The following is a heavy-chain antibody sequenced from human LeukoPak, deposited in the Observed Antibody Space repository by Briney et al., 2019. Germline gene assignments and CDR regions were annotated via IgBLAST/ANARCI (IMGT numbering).Heavy chain of an antibody. CDR3: ASVVSYYYYYMDV. D-gene: IGHD2-21*01. J-gene: IGHJ6*03. V-gene: IGHV3-7*01. CDR1: GFTFSSYW. Sequence: PGGSLRLSCAASGFTFSSYWMSWVRQAPGKGLEWVANIKKDGSEKYYVDSVKGRFTISRDNAKNSLYLQMNSLRAEDTAVYYCASVVSYYYYYMDVWGKGTTVTVS. CDR2: IKKDGSEK.